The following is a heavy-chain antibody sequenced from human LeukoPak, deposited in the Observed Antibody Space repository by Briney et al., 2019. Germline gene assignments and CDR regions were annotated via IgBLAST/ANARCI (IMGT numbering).Heavy chain of an antibody. CDR1: GYTFTGYY. Sequence: ASLKVSCKASGYTFTGYYMHWVRQAPGQGLEWMGWINPNSGGTNYAQKFQGRVTMTRHTSISTAYMQLSRLRSDDAAVYYCAPRIAVAVSDFDYWGQGTLVTDSS. J-gene: IGHJ4*02. D-gene: IGHD6-19*01. V-gene: IGHV1-2*02. CDR3: APRIAVAVSDFDY. CDR2: INPNSGGT.